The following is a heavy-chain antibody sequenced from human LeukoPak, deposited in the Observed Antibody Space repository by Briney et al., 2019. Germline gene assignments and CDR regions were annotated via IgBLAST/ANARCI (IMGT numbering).Heavy chain of an antibody. CDR1: GFSFISYG. CDR3: AKRPSDYGDYVSYFDY. V-gene: IGHV3-30*18. D-gene: IGHD4-17*01. Sequence: GGSLRLSCVASGFSFISYGMHWVRQAPGKGLEWGGVISDDGTRKDYADSVKGRFTISRDNSKDTLYLQMNSLRAEDTAVYYCAKRPSDYGDYVSYFDYWGQGTLVTVSS. J-gene: IGHJ4*02. CDR2: ISDDGTRK.